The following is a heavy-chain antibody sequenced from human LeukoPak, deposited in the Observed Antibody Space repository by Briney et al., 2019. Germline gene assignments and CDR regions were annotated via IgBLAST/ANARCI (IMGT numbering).Heavy chain of an antibody. J-gene: IGHJ4*02. CDR1: GGSFSGYY. CDR3: ARGYGSGFAY. Sequence: TASETLSLTCAVYGGSFSGYYWSWIRQSPGEGLEWIGEINQSGSTNHNPSLKSRVTISVDTSKNQFSLKVSSVTAADTAVYYCARGYGSGFAYWGQGTLVTVSS. CDR2: INQSGST. D-gene: IGHD3-10*01. V-gene: IGHV4-34*01.